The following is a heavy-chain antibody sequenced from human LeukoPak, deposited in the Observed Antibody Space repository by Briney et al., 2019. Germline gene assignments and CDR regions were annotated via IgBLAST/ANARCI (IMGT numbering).Heavy chain of an antibody. V-gene: IGHV3-20*04. CDR1: GLTFSDYS. J-gene: IGHJ4*02. D-gene: IGHD2-2*01. Sequence: GGSLRLSCTASGLTFSDYSMNWVRQAPGKGLEWVSGINWNGGSTGYADSVKGRFTISRDNAKNSLYLQMNSLRAEDTALYYCARWDCSSTSCQTFDYWGQGTLVTVSS. CDR3: ARWDCSSTSCQTFDY. CDR2: INWNGGST.